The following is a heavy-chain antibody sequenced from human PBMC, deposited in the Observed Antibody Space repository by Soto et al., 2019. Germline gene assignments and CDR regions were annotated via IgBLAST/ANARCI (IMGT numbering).Heavy chain of an antibody. CDR1: GFTFTSSA. J-gene: IGHJ5*02. CDR2: IVVGSGNT. CDR3: ARVVQLERHNWFDP. V-gene: IGHV1-58*01. Sequence: SVKVSCKASGFTFTSSAVQWVRQARGQRLEWIGWIVVGSGNTNYAQKLQDRVTMTTDTSTSTAYMELRSLRSDDTAVYYCARVVQLERHNWFDPWGQGTLVTVSS. D-gene: IGHD1-1*01.